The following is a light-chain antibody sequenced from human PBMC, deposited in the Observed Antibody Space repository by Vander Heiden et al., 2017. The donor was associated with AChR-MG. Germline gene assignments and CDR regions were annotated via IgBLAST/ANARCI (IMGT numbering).Light chain of an antibody. CDR3: AAWDDSLSGPV. CDR1: SSNIGSNH. J-gene: IGLJ3*02. CDR2: RNN. Sequence: QSVLPQPPSASGLPGQGVTISCTGTSSNIGSNHEYWYQQLPGTAPKLLIYRNNQRPSGVPDRFSGSKSGTSASLAISGRRSEDEADYYCAAWDDSLSGPVFGGGTKLTVL. V-gene: IGLV1-47*01.